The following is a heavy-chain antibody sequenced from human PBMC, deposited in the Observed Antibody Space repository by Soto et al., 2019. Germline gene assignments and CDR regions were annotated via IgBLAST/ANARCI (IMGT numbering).Heavy chain of an antibody. Sequence: ASVKVSCKASGGTFSSYAISWVRQAPGQGLEWMGGIIPIFGTANYAQKFQGRVTITADESTSTAYMELSSLRSEDTAVYYCALDIVVVPAAIRGTYYWGQGTLVTVSS. V-gene: IGHV1-69*13. J-gene: IGHJ4*02. CDR3: ALDIVVVPAAIRGTYY. D-gene: IGHD2-2*02. CDR2: IIPIFGTA. CDR1: GGTFSSYA.